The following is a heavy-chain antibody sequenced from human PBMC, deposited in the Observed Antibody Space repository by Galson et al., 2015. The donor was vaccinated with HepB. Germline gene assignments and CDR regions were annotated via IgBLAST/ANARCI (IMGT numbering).Heavy chain of an antibody. V-gene: IGHV3-7*03. J-gene: IGHJ4*02. Sequence: SLRLSCAASGFTFSSYWMSWVRQAPGKGLEWVANIKQDGSEKYYVDSVKGRFTVSRDDSKSIAYLQMNSLKTEDTAVYYCTRVRPWALAVVPAAPFDYWGQGTLVTVSS. CDR3: TRVRPWALAVVPAAPFDY. D-gene: IGHD2-2*01. CDR1: GFTFSSYW. CDR2: IKQDGSEK.